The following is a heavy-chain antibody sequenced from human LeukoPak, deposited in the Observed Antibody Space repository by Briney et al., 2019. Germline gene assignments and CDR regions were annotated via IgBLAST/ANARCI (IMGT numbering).Heavy chain of an antibody. Sequence: SETLSLTCTVSGGSISSYYWSWIRQPPGKGLEWIGYIYYSGSTNYNPSLKSRVTISVDTSKNQFSLKLTSVTAADTAVYYCARGLPPIRFLGQYYFDYWGQGTLVTVSS. J-gene: IGHJ4*02. CDR1: GGSISSYY. CDR3: ARGLPPIRFLGQYYFDY. V-gene: IGHV4-59*12. CDR2: IYYSGST. D-gene: IGHD3-3*01.